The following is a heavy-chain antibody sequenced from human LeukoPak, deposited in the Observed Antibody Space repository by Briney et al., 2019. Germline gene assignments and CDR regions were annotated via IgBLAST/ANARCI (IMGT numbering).Heavy chain of an antibody. CDR1: GFTFNTYA. CDR2: ISGSGGST. J-gene: IGHJ4*02. Sequence: GGSLRLSCAASGFTFNTYAMSWVRQAPGKGLEWVSAISGSGGSTYYADSVKGRFTISRDNSKNTLYLQMNSLRAEDTAVYYCAKYGSGSYLVGYWGQGTLVTVSS. V-gene: IGHV3-23*01. D-gene: IGHD3-10*01. CDR3: AKYGSGSYLVGY.